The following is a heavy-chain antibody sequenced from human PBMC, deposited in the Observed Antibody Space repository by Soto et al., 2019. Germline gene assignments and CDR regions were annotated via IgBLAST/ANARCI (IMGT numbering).Heavy chain of an antibody. CDR3: ARDPHRGDYIDIDY. CDR1: GFTFSSYG. V-gene: IGHV3-33*01. Sequence: QVQLVESGGGVVQPGRSLRLSCAASGFTFSSYGMHWVRQAPGKGLEWVAVIWYDGSNKYYADSVKGRFTISRDNSKNTLYLQMNSLRAEDTAVYYCARDPHRGDYIDIDYWGQGTLVTVSS. CDR2: IWYDGSNK. J-gene: IGHJ4*02. D-gene: IGHD4-17*01.